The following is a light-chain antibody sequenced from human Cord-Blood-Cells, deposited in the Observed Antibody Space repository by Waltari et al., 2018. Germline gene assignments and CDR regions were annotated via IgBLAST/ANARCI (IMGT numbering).Light chain of an antibody. V-gene: IGKV4-1*01. CDR1: QSVLYSPNNKNY. J-gene: IGKJ1*01. Sequence: DIVMTQSPDSLAVSLGGRATINCKSSQSVLYSPNNKNYLAWYQQKPGQPPKLLIYWASTRESGVPDRFSGSGSGTDFTLTISSLQAEDVAVYYCQQYYSTPWTFGQGTKVEIK. CDR2: WAS. CDR3: QQYYSTPWT.